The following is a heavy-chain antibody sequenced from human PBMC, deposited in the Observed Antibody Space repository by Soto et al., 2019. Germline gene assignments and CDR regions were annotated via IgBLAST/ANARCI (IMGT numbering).Heavy chain of an antibody. CDR3: AKDAVSYNGIYDPFDI. V-gene: IGHV3-23*01. Sequence: EVQLLESGGGLVQPGGSLRLPCVASGFTLSNYAMSWVRQAPGKGLEWVSVIDGDGSAKFADSVKGRLTVSRDNSKNTSYLQMDSLRAEDTAIYYCAKDAVSYNGIYDPFDIWGRGTMVTVSS. J-gene: IGHJ3*02. CDR1: GFTLSNYA. CDR2: IDGDGSA. D-gene: IGHD1-1*01.